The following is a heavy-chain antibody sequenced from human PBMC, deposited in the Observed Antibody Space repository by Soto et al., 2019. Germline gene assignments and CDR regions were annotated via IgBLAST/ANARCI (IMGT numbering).Heavy chain of an antibody. Sequence: GESLKISCKGSGYSFTSYWIGWVRQMPGKGLEWMGIIYPGDSDIRYSPSFQGQVTMSVDKSTRTAYLQRSSLKASDTAMYYCATDTARTFYYYGMDVWGQGTTVTVPS. CDR3: ATDTARTFYYYGMDV. J-gene: IGHJ6*02. CDR1: GYSFTSYW. V-gene: IGHV5-51*01. CDR2: IYPGDSDI. D-gene: IGHD5-18*01.